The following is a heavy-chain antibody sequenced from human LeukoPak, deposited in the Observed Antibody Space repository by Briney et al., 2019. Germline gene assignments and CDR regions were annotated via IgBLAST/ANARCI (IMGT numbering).Heavy chain of an antibody. CDR1: GFTFDDYG. CDR2: ISGSGGST. Sequence: GGSLRLSCAASGFTFDDYGMSWVRQAPGKGLEWVSAISGSGGSTYYADSVKGRFTISRDNSKNTLYLQMNSLRAEDTAVYYCAKAPYRDTIQLWYLFDYWGQGTLVTVSS. J-gene: IGHJ4*02. V-gene: IGHV3-23*01. CDR3: AKAPYRDTIQLWYLFDY. D-gene: IGHD5-18*01.